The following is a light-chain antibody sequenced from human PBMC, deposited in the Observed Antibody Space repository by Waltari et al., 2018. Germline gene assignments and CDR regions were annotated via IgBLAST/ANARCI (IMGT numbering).Light chain of an antibody. CDR3: CSYTGSYPLRV. CDR1: SPDVGGYNH. Sequence: QSALTQPRSVSGSPGQSLTISCPGTSPDVGGYNHASWYQHHPGKAPKLMIYDVSKRPSGVPDRFSGSKSGNTASLTISGLQAEDEADYYCCSYTGSYPLRVFGGGTKLTVL. J-gene: IGLJ3*02. V-gene: IGLV2-11*01. CDR2: DVS.